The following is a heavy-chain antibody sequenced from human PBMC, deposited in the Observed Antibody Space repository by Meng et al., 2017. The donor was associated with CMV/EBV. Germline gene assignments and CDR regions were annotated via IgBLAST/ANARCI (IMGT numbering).Heavy chain of an antibody. D-gene: IGHD5-18*01. CDR2: IRSKANSYAT. V-gene: IGHV3-73*01. J-gene: IGHJ5*02. CDR1: GPA. Sequence: GPAMHWVRQASGKGLEWVGRIRSKANSYATAYAASVKGRFTISRDDSKNTAYLQMNSLKTEDTAVYYCTRDKGEWIQLWLHNWFDPWGQGTLVTVSS. CDR3: TRDKGEWIQLWLHNWFDP.